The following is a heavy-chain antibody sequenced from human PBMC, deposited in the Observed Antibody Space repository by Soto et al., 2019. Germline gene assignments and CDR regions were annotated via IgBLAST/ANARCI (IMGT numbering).Heavy chain of an antibody. J-gene: IGHJ5*02. CDR3: AAGDYLTGFYYTEIKWFDP. CDR2: IHYTGNT. Sequence: SETLSLTCTVSSGSISSYYWSWIRQPPGKGLEWIGYIHYTGNTNSNPSLKGRVTLSIDPSWNQFSLKLRSVTAADTAVYYCAAGDYLTGFYYTEIKWFDPWAQRAMVSVSA. D-gene: IGHD3-9*01. CDR1: SGSISSYY. V-gene: IGHV4-59*01.